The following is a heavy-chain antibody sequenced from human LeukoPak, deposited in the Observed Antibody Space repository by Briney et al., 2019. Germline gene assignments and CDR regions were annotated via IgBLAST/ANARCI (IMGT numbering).Heavy chain of an antibody. J-gene: IGHJ4*02. Sequence: SETLSLTCAVSGYSISSGYYWGWIRQPPGKGLEWIGSIYHSGSTYYNPSLKSRVTMSVDTSKNQFSLKLSSVTAADTAVYYCAREECTNGVCYTGIDYWGQGTLVTVSS. CDR3: AREECTNGVCYTGIDY. CDR2: IYHSGST. D-gene: IGHD2-8*01. CDR1: GYSISSGYY. V-gene: IGHV4-38-2*02.